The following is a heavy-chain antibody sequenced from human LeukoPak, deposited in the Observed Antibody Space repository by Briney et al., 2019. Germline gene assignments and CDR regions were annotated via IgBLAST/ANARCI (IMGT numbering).Heavy chain of an antibody. V-gene: IGHV4-39*07. CDR2: IYYSGST. D-gene: IGHD3-10*01. Sequence: SETLSLTCTVSGGSISSSSYYWGWIRQPPGKGLEWIGSIYYSGSTNYNPSLKGRVTISVDTSKNQFSLKLSSVTAADTAVYYCARRRKVRGVNIPFDYWGQGTLVTVSS. CDR3: ARRRKVRGVNIPFDY. CDR1: GGSISSSSYY. J-gene: IGHJ4*02.